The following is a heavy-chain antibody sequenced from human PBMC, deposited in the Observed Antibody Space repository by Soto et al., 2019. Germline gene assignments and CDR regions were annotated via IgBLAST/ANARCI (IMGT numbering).Heavy chain of an antibody. Sequence: EVQLVESGGGLVQPGGSLRLSCAASGFTFYTDWMTWVRQAPGKGLEWVATIDGGGSAQFYVESVKGRFTISRDNSRNSLYLQMNSLRAEDTAVYYCAGEPWWHCDPWGQGTLVTVSS. D-gene: IGHD2-8*02. CDR1: GFTFYTDW. V-gene: IGHV3-7*01. CDR3: AGEPWWHCDP. CDR2: IDGGGSAQ. J-gene: IGHJ5*02.